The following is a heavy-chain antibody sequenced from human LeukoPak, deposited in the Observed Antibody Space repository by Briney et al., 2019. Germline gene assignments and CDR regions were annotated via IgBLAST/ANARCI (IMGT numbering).Heavy chain of an antibody. V-gene: IGHV3-66*01. CDR3: AKDSPYSNYEGNWLDP. Sequence: GGSLRLSCAASGFTVSSNYMSWVRQAPGKGLEWVSVIYSGGSTYYADSVKGRFTISRDNSKNTLYLQMNSLRTEDTAVYYCAKDSPYSNYEGNWLDPWGQGTLVTVSS. J-gene: IGHJ5*02. CDR2: IYSGGST. CDR1: GFTVSSNY. D-gene: IGHD4-11*01.